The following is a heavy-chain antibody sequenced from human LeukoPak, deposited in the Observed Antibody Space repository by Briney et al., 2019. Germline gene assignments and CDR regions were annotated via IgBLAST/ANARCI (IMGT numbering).Heavy chain of an antibody. V-gene: IGHV4-4*02. CDR1: GGSIIGTNW. Sequence: PSGTLSLTCGVSGGSIIGTNWWSWVRQPPGQGLEWIGEISLAGQTNYNLSLNGRVTMSLDKSSNQLSLHLTSVTAADTATYFCSRESGPFCPFGYWGQGALVIVSS. J-gene: IGHJ4*02. D-gene: IGHD1-26*01. CDR3: SRESGPFCPFGY. CDR2: ISLAGQT.